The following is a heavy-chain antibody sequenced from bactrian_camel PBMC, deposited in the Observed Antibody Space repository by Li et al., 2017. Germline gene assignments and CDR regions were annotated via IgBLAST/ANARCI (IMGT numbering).Heavy chain of an antibody. D-gene: IGHD4*01. CDR2: ITTGTGNT. J-gene: IGHJ4*01. Sequence: QVQLVESGGDSVQAGGSLRLSCAASAYTGGPFYMAYFRQAPGKEREGVATITTGTGNTDYADSVKGRFTISKDNTKNVLNLQMRNLKPEDSAMYYCAAGHCAGGSCICSRELYDYVDWGLQGTQVTVS. V-gene: IGHV3S1*01. CDR1: AYTGGPFY.